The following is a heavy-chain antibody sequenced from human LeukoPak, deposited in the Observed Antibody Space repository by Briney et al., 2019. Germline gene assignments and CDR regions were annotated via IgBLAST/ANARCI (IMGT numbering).Heavy chain of an antibody. CDR3: AKDRRGGQLWSQTDS. J-gene: IGHJ4*02. CDR2: ISGDGGTT. Sequence: GGSLRLSCAASGFTFDDFAMHWVRQAPGKGLEWVSLISGDGGTTYYTYSVKGRFTISRDNSNSSLYLQMNSLRAEDSALYYCAKDRRGGQLWSQTDSWGQGTLVTVSS. CDR1: GFTFDDFA. V-gene: IGHV3-43*02. D-gene: IGHD3-16*01.